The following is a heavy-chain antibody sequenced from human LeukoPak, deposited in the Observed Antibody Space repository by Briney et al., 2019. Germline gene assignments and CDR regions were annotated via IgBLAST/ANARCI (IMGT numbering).Heavy chain of an antibody. D-gene: IGHD3-10*01. CDR2: IRYDGSNK. Sequence: GGSLRLSCAASGFTFSSDSMHWVRQAPGKGLEWVAFIRYDGSNKKYADSVKGRFTISRDNSKNTLYLQMNSLRAEDTAVYYCAKDTYGSGSYYPYYYYYMDVWGKGTTVTISS. CDR1: GFTFSSDS. J-gene: IGHJ6*03. CDR3: AKDTYGSGSYYPYYYYYMDV. V-gene: IGHV3-30*02.